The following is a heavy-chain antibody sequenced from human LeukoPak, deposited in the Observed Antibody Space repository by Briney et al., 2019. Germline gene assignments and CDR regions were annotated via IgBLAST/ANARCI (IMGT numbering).Heavy chain of an antibody. CDR3: ARSADYSNQHNDY. V-gene: IGHV1-2*02. Sequence: GASLKVSCKASGYTFTGYYMHWVRQAPRQGLEWMGWINPNSGGANYAQKFQGRVTMTRDTSISTGYMELSSLRSDDTAVYYCARSADYSNQHNDYWGQGTLVTVSS. J-gene: IGHJ4*02. D-gene: IGHD4-11*01. CDR2: INPNSGGA. CDR1: GYTFTGYY.